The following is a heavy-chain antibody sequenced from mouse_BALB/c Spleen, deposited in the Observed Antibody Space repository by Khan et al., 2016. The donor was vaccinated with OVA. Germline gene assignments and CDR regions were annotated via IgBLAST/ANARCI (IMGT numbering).Heavy chain of an antibody. CDR3: TINRNGYFDS. Sequence: QMQLKQAGPGLVQPSQSLSITCTASGFSLANYGVHWVSQSPGKGLEWLGVIGTGGLTDDNATFITRLGISKDNYKGQVFFKMNSLQATDNAIYCCTINRNGYFDSGGQGSTLTVSS. V-gene: IGHV2-2*02. CDR2: IGTGGLT. J-gene: IGHJ2*01. D-gene: IGHD1-1*02. CDR1: GFSLANYG.